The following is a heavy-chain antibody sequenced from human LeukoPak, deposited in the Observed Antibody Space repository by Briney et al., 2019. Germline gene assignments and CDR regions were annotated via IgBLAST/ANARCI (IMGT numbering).Heavy chain of an antibody. CDR1: GGSISNGNYY. D-gene: IGHD6-19*01. J-gene: IGHJ4*02. Sequence: SETLSLTCTVSGGSISNGNYYWSWIRQPPGKGLEYIVYTYHSGSTYYNPSLKSRVTISVDRSKNQFSLRLSSVTAADTAIYYCAREIPNDSLNSGWYADDYWGQGTLVTVSS. CDR2: TYHSGST. V-gene: IGHV4-30-2*01. CDR3: AREIPNDSLNSGWYADDY.